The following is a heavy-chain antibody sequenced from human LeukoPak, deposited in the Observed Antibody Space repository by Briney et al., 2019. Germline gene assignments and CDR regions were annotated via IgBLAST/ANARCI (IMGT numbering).Heavy chain of an antibody. CDR1: GYSFTSYW. CDR2: IDPSDSYT. Sequence: GESLKISCKGSGYSFTSYWISWVRQMPGKGLEWMGRIDPSDSYTNYSPSFQGHVTISADKSISTAYLQWSSLKASDTAMYYCASGETYSSSRGGMDVWGQGTTVTVSS. D-gene: IGHD6-13*01. CDR3: ASGETYSSSRGGMDV. V-gene: IGHV5-10-1*01. J-gene: IGHJ6*02.